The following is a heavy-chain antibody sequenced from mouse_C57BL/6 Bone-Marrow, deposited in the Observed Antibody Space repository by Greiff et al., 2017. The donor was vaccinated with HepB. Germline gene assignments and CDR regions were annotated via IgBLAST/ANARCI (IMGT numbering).Heavy chain of an antibody. V-gene: IGHV14-3*01. CDR1: GFNIKNTY. D-gene: IGHD1-1*01. CDR3: ARDIYYYGSSPAWFAY. J-gene: IGHJ3*01. CDR2: IDPANGNT. Sequence: EVKLQESVAELVRPGASVKLSCTASGFNIKNTYMHWVKQRPEQGLEWIGRIDPANGNTKYAPKFQGKATITADTSSNTAYLQLSSLTSEDTAIYYCARDIYYYGSSPAWFAYWGQGTLVTVSA.